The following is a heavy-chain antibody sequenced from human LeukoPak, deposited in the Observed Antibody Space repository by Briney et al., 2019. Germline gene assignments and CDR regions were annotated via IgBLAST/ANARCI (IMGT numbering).Heavy chain of an antibody. Sequence: GGSLRLPCAASGFTFSRHGVHWVRQAPGKGLEWVAAISYDASNEYYADSVKGRFTISRDNTKNTLYLQMNSLRADDTAVYYCARAGGLGELSAFTDYWGQGTPVTVSS. D-gene: IGHD3-16*02. J-gene: IGHJ4*02. V-gene: IGHV3-30*04. CDR2: ISYDASNE. CDR3: ARAGGLGELSAFTDY. CDR1: GFTFSRHG.